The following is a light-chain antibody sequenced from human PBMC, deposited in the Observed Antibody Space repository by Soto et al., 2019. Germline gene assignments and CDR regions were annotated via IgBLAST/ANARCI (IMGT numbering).Light chain of an antibody. CDR1: QSFSSH. CDR3: QRYHGWPIT. Sequence: EIVMTQSPATLSVSPGEGATVSCRASQSFSSHLAWYQHKPGQAPRLLFYDASTRATGIPARFSGSGSGTEFTLTISSLQSEDFAVYYCQRYHGWPITFGQGTRLEIK. J-gene: IGKJ5*01. CDR2: DAS. V-gene: IGKV3-15*01.